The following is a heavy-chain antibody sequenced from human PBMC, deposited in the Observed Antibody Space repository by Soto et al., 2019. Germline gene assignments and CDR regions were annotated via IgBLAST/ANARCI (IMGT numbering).Heavy chain of an antibody. V-gene: IGHV3-30*18. Sequence: GRSVRLSCAAPGFTFSSYGMHWVRQAPGKGLEWVAVISYDGSNKYYADSVKGRFTISRDDSKNTLYMQMSSLRAEDTAVYYCVKYGSSGWPYLYAIHVWGPGTTVTVSS. CDR1: GFTFSSYG. CDR2: ISYDGSNK. D-gene: IGHD6-19*01. CDR3: VKYGSSGWPYLYAIHV. J-gene: IGHJ6*02.